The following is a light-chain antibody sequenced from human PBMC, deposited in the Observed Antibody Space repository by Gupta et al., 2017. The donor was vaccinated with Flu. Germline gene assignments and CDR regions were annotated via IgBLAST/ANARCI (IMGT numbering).Light chain of an antibody. V-gene: IGKV3-11*01. CDR1: QTVGSQ. J-gene: IGKJ5*01. CDR2: ETS. Sequence: EIVLTQSPATLSLSPGERATLSCRASQTVGSQLGWYQQKFGQAPRLLIYETSKRATGIPARFSGSGSGVDFTLTISNLDPEDFAVYYCQQRSYWPMTFGQGTLFDIK. CDR3: QQRSYWPMT.